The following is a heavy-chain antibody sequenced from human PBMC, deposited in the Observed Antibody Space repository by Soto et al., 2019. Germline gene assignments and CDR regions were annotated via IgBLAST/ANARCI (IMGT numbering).Heavy chain of an antibody. CDR2: ISYDGSNK. CDR3: AKEPYDLVGAEGYYYYYYGMDV. D-gene: IGHD1-26*01. CDR1: GFTFSSYG. J-gene: IGHJ6*02. V-gene: IGHV3-30*18. Sequence: GGSLRLSCAASGFTFSSYGMHWVRQAPGKGLEWVAVISYDGSNKYYADSVKGRFTISRDNSKNTLYLQMNSLRAEDTAVYYCAKEPYDLVGAEGYYYYYYGMDVWGQGTTVTVSS.